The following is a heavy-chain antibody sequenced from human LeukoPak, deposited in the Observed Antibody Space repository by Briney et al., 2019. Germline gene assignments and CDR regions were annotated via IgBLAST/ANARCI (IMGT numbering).Heavy chain of an antibody. V-gene: IGHV3-15*01. J-gene: IGHJ4*02. D-gene: IGHD5-12*01. CDR3: TTSLSGYDFLFDY. CDR1: GFPFSNAW. CDR2: IKSKTDGGTT. Sequence: PGGPLGLSCAASGFPFSNAWMSWVRQAPGKGREWVGRIKSKTDGGTTDYAAPVNDRLTISRDDSKNTLYLQMNSLKTEDTAVYYCTTSLSGYDFLFDYWGQGTLVTVSS.